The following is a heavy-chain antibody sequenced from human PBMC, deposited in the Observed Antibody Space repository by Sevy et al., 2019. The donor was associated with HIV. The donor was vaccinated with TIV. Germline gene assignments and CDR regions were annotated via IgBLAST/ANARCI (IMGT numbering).Heavy chain of an antibody. J-gene: IGHJ4*01. CDR1: GFTFSSYT. D-gene: IGHD2-2*01. CDR2: FRSSSRYI. Sequence: GGSLRLSCAVSGFTFSSYTMNWVRRAPAKGLEWVSSFRSSSRYIDYADSVKGRFTISRDNAKNSVSLQMNGLRTEDTAVYYCARDEGCSTTSCLLYFDYWGQGTLVTVSS. V-gene: IGHV3-21*01. CDR3: ARDEGCSTTSCLLYFDY.